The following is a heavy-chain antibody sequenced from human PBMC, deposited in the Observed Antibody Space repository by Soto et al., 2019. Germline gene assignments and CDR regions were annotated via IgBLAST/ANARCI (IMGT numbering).Heavy chain of an antibody. D-gene: IGHD3-10*01. Sequence: QVQLVESGGGVVQPGRSLRLSCAASGFTFSSYAMHWVRQAPGKGLEWVAVISYDGSNKYYADSVKGRFTISRDNSKNTLYLQMNSLRAEDTAVYYCARDSMAYGSGSYYTWWGYWGQGTLVTVSS. CDR3: ARDSMAYGSGSYYTWWGY. CDR2: ISYDGSNK. J-gene: IGHJ4*02. CDR1: GFTFSSYA. V-gene: IGHV3-30-3*01.